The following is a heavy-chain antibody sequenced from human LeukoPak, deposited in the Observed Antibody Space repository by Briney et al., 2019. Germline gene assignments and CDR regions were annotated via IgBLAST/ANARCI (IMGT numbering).Heavy chain of an antibody. V-gene: IGHV1-2*02. Sequence: ASVKVSCKASGYTFTGYYMHWVRQAPGQGLEWMGWINPNSGGTNHAQKFQGRVTMTRDTSISTAYMEPSRLRSDDMAVYYCARDRPLDADDYYGFYYFDYWGQGTLVTVSS. CDR3: ARDRPLDADDYYGFYYFDY. CDR1: GYTFTGYY. D-gene: IGHD3-10*01. J-gene: IGHJ4*02. CDR2: INPNSGGT.